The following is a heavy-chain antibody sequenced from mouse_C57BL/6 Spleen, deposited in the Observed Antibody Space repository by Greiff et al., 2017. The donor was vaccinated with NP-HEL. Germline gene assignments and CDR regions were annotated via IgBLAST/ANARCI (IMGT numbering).Heavy chain of an antibody. CDR2: IDPETGGT. CDR1: GYTFTDYE. J-gene: IGHJ1*03. Sequence: VKLMESGAELVRPGASVTLSCKASGYTFTDYEMHWVKQTPVHGLEWIGAIDPETGGTAYNQKFKGKAILTADKSSSTAYMERRSLTSEDSAVYYCTRYRVYYCGSSYGYFDVWGTGTTVTVSS. V-gene: IGHV1-15*01. D-gene: IGHD1-1*01. CDR3: TRYRVYYCGSSYGYFDV.